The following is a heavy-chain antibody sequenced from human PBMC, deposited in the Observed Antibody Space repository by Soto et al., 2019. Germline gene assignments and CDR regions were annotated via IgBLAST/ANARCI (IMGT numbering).Heavy chain of an antibody. V-gene: IGHV4-59*01. Sequence: SETLSLTCAVSCVTLSTYYWSWIRQPPGKGLEWIGDNYHSGTTNYNPSLKSRVTISVDTSKNQFSLRLTSVTAADTAIYYCVREAYIGYGHAIDHWGQGTLVTVS. D-gene: IGHD5-12*01. CDR3: VREAYIGYGHAIDH. CDR2: NYHSGTT. CDR1: CVTLSTYY. J-gene: IGHJ4*02.